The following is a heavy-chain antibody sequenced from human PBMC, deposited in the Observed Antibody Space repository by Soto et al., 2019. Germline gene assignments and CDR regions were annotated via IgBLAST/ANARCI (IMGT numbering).Heavy chain of an antibody. V-gene: IGHV1-18*01. J-gene: IGHJ4*02. D-gene: IGHD1-26*01. CDR1: GYTFTNYG. Sequence: QVRLVQSGAELKRPGASVRVSCKASGYTFTNYGITWVRQVPGQGLEWMGWASAYNRNTNYAQKFEDRVIMTTDTSTGTAHMELRSLRYDDTALYFCARERQWEPLLYWGQGTLVTVSS. CDR3: ARERQWEPLLY. CDR2: ASAYNRNT.